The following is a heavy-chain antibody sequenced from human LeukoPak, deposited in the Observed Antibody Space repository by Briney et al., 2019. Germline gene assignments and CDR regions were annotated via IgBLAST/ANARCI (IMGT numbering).Heavy chain of an antibody. J-gene: IGHJ3*02. CDR2: ISAYNGNT. CDR1: GYTFTSNG. CDR3: ARDRTFTPITIFGVATPHDAFDI. D-gene: IGHD3-3*01. Sequence: ASVKVSCKASGYTFTSNGISWVRQAPGQGLEWMGWISAYNGNTNYAQKLQGRVTMTTDTSTSTAYMELRSLRSDDTAVYYCARDRTFTPITIFGVATPHDAFDIWGQGTMVTVSS. V-gene: IGHV1-18*01.